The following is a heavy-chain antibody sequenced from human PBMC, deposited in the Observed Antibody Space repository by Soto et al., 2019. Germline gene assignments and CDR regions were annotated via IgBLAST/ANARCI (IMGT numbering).Heavy chain of an antibody. CDR1: GSSISSNSYS. V-gene: IGHV4-39*01. CDR2: LYSNRDT. D-gene: IGHD2-15*01. J-gene: IGHJ6*02. Sequence: SETLSLTCSVSGSSISSNSYSWGWNRQPPGEGLEWIVTLYSNRDTYYNPSLKSRVTISADTSQNQFSLDLTSVTATDTAVYFCARHPGYCSGGSCNRQYTLDVWGQGTTVTVSS. CDR3: ARHPGYCSGGSCNRQYTLDV.